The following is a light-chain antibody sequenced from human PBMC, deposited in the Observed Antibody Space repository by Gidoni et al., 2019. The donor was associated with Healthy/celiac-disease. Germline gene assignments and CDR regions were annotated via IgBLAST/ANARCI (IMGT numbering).Light chain of an antibody. Sequence: AIRMTQPPSSLSASTGDRVTITCRASQGISSYLAWYQQKPGKAPKLLIYAASTLQSRVPSRFSGSGSGTDFTLTISCLQSEDFATYYCQQYYSYPITFGQXTRLGIK. J-gene: IGKJ5*01. CDR3: QQYYSYPIT. CDR1: QGISSY. CDR2: AAS. V-gene: IGKV1-8*01.